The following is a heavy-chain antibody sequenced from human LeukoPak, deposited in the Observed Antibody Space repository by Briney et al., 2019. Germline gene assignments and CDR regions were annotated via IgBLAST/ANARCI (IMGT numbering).Heavy chain of an antibody. D-gene: IGHD6-13*01. V-gene: IGHV3-21*01. Sequence: GGSLRLSCAASGFTFSSYSMNWVRQAPGKGLEWVSSISSSSSYIYYADSVKGRFTISRDNAKNSLYLQMNSLRAEDTAVYYCARDGIAAAGLFDYWGQGTLVTVSS. CDR3: ARDGIAAAGLFDY. J-gene: IGHJ4*02. CDR1: GFTFSSYS. CDR2: ISSSSSYI.